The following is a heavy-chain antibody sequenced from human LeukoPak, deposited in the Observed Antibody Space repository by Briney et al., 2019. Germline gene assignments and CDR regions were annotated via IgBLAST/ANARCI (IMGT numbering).Heavy chain of an antibody. Sequence: GASVKVSCKASGYTFTSYGISWVRQAPGQGLEWMGWISAYNGNTNYAQKLQGRVTMTTDTSTSTASMELRSLRSDDTAVYYCARWSSSSWYMVLGIGDYWGQGTLVTVSS. J-gene: IGHJ4*02. CDR3: ARWSSSSWYMVLGIGDY. CDR1: GYTFTSYG. V-gene: IGHV1-18*01. D-gene: IGHD6-13*01. CDR2: ISAYNGNT.